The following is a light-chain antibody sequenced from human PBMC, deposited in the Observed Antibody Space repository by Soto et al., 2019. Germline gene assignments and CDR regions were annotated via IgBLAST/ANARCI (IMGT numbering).Light chain of an antibody. Sequence: EIVMTQSPLTLPVTPGEPASISCRSSQSLLYNNTYNYLDWYVQKPGQSPQLLIYLASKRASGVPDRFSGSGSGTDYTLKISSLEAEDAGIYYCMQSLQSPPTFGGGTKVDIK. CDR3: MQSLQSPPT. J-gene: IGKJ4*01. V-gene: IGKV2-28*01. CDR2: LAS. CDR1: QSLLYNNTYNY.